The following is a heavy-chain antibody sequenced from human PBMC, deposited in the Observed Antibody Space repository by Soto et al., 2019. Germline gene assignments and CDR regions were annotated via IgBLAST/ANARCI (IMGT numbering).Heavy chain of an antibody. CDR3: AKSGNIVVVVAATDS. J-gene: IGHJ4*02. CDR1: GFTFSSYA. V-gene: IGHV3-23*01. CDR2: ISGSGGST. Sequence: GGSLRLSCAASGFTFSSYAMSWVRQAPGKGLEWVSAISGSGGSTYYADSVKGRFTISRDNSKNTLYLQMNSLRAEDTAVYYCAKSGNIVVVVAATDSWGQGTLVTVSS. D-gene: IGHD2-15*01.